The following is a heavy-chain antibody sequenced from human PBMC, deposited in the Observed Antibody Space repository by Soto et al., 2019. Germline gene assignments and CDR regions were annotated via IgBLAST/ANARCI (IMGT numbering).Heavy chain of an antibody. Sequence: SETLSLTCTVSGGSISSYYWSWIRQPPGKGLEWIGYIYYSGSTNYNPSLKSRVTISVDTSKNQFSLKLSSVTAADTAVYYCARSRLLWFGEFDYWGQGTRVTVAS. CDR1: GGSISSYY. D-gene: IGHD3-10*01. CDR3: ARSRLLWFGEFDY. CDR2: IYYSGST. J-gene: IGHJ4*02. V-gene: IGHV4-59*01.